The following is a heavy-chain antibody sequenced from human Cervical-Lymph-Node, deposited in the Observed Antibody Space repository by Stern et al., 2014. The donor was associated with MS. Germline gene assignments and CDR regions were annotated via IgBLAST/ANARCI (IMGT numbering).Heavy chain of an antibody. D-gene: IGHD5-12*01. CDR2: IYYSGTT. J-gene: IGHJ4*02. CDR3: ARHDGWLPHY. CDR1: GGSISRSTYY. V-gene: IGHV4-39*01. Sequence: VQLVESGPGLVKPSETLSLTCSVSGGSISRSTYYWGWIRQPPGKGLEWIGSIYYSGTTYYNPSLKSRVTIETSTNQFSLRLTPVTAADTAVYYCARHDGWLPHYWSQGTLVTVSS.